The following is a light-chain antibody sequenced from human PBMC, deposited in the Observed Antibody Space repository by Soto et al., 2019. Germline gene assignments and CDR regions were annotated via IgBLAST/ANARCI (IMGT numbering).Light chain of an antibody. V-gene: IGKV3-11*01. CDR2: DAS. CDR3: LQYGRSPT. CDR1: QSVSSY. Sequence: EIVLTQSPATLSLSPGERATLSCRASQSVSSYLAWYQQKPGQAPRLLIYDASNRATGIPARFSGSGSGTDFTLTINRVEPEDSAVYYCLQYGRSPTFGPGTKVDIK. J-gene: IGKJ3*01.